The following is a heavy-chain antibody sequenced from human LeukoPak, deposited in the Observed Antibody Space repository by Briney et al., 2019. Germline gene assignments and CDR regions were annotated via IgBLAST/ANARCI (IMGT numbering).Heavy chain of an antibody. CDR1: GLTFSNAW. J-gene: IGHJ4*02. CDR2: IKRKSDGGTT. Sequence: GGSLRLSCAASGLTFSNAWMSWVRQAPGKGLEWVGRIKRKSDGGTTDYAAPVKGRFTISRDDSKNALYLQMNSLKSEDTAVYYCTTELDVRPNHYWGQGTLVTVSS. D-gene: IGHD1-14*01. V-gene: IGHV3-15*01. CDR3: TTELDVRPNHY.